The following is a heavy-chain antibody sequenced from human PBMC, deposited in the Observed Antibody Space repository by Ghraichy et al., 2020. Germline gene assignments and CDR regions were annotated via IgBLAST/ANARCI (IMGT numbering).Heavy chain of an antibody. J-gene: IGHJ6*02. CDR2: ISYDGSDR. Sequence: GGSLRLSGAASGFTFSTYAMHWVRQAPGKGLEWVAVISYDGSDRYYAASVKGRFTFSTDNSKNTLYLQMNSLRAEDTAVYYCARGYYYGSGTGGHYGMDVWGQGTTVTVSS. D-gene: IGHD3-10*01. CDR1: GFTFSTYA. CDR3: ARGYYYGSGTGGHYGMDV. V-gene: IGHV3-30*04.